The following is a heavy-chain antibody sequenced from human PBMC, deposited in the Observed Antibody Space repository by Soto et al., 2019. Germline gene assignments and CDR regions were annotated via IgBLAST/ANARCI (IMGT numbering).Heavy chain of an antibody. J-gene: IGHJ4*02. CDR3: ARDPWAADY. Sequence: EVQLVESGGGLVQPGGSLRLSCAASGFTVSTKYMSWVRQAPGKGVEWVSVIYSGGSTFYADSVRSRFTISRDNSKNTVNLQMNSLRAEDTAVYYCARDPWAADYWGQGTLVTVSS. CDR1: GFTVSTKY. V-gene: IGHV3-66*01. D-gene: IGHD3-16*01. CDR2: IYSGGST.